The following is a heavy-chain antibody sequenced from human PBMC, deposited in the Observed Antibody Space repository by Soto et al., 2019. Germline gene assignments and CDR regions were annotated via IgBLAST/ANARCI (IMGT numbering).Heavy chain of an antibody. D-gene: IGHD6-19*01. CDR2: INAGNGNT. CDR1: GYTYPSYV. V-gene: IGHV1-3*01. J-gene: IGHJ6*02. CDR3: ARDHIAVAGPDYYYGMDV. Sequence: AAVKVSCKASGYTYPSYVMHWVRQDKDQRLEWMGWINAGNGNTKYSQKFQGRVTITRDTSASTAYMELSSLRSEDTAVYYCARDHIAVAGPDYYYGMDVWGQGTTVTVSS.